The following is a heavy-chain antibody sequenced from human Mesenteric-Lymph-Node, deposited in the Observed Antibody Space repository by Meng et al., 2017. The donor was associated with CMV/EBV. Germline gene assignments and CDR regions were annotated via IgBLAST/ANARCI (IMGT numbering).Heavy chain of an antibody. CDR3: ARGHPESFDI. J-gene: IGHJ3*02. V-gene: IGHV3-30-3*01. Sequence: GESLKISCAASGFTFSSYTMHWVRQAPGKGLEWVAVISYDATTKYYADSVKGRFTISRDNSKNTLYLQMDSLRAEDTAVYYCARGHPESFDIWGQGTMVTVSS. CDR2: ISYDATTK. CDR1: GFTFSSYT.